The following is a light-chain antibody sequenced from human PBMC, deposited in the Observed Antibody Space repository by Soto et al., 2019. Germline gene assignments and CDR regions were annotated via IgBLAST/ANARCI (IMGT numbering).Light chain of an antibody. CDR2: DVN. CDR3: CSYASSSTRVI. Sequence: QSALTQPASVSGSPGQSITISCTGTGSDVGGYNFVSWYQQHPGKAPKLMIYDVNIRPSGVSNRFSGPKSGNTASLTISGLQAEDEADYYCCSYASSSTRVIFGGGTQLTVL. V-gene: IGLV2-14*03. CDR1: GSDVGGYNF. J-gene: IGLJ2*01.